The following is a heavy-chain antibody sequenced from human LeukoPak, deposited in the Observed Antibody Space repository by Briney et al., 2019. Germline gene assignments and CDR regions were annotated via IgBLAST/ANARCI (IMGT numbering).Heavy chain of an antibody. D-gene: IGHD3-10*01. CDR3: ARGFSYGSSPAKDY. V-gene: IGHV4-34*01. Sequence: SETLSLTCAVYGGSFSGYYWSWIRQPPGKGLEWIGEINHSGSTNYNASLKSRVTISVHASKTQFSLKLSSVTAADTAVYYCARGFSYGSSPAKDYWGHGTLVTVSS. J-gene: IGHJ4*01. CDR2: INHSGST. CDR1: GGSFSGYY.